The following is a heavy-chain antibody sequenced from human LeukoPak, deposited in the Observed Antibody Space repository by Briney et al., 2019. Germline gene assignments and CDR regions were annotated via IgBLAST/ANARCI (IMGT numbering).Heavy chain of an antibody. D-gene: IGHD6-6*01. V-gene: IGHV3-7*01. CDR2: INQGGSET. CDR3: ARLIGDRTIYDY. J-gene: IGHJ4*02. Sequence: GGSLRLSCAASGFTFRTYWMSWVRQAPGKRLEWVASINQGGSETYYVGSVKGRFTISRDNAMNSFFLQMNSLRAEDTAVYYCARLIGDRTIYDYWGQGTLVTVSS. CDR1: GFTFRTYW.